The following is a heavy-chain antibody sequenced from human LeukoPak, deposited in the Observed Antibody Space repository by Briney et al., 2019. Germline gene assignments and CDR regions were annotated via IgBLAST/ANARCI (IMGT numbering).Heavy chain of an antibody. CDR2: ISSSGSYI. CDR1: GFTFSSYS. CDR3: ASDRGTQGYDYVWGSPDAFDI. Sequence: VGALRLSCAASGFTFSSYSMSWVRQAPGEGVEWVSSISSSGSYIYYADSVKGRFTISRDNAKNSQYLQMNSLRAEDTAVYYCASDRGTQGYDYVWGSPDAFDIWGQGTMVTVSS. D-gene: IGHD3-16*01. J-gene: IGHJ3*02. V-gene: IGHV3-21*01.